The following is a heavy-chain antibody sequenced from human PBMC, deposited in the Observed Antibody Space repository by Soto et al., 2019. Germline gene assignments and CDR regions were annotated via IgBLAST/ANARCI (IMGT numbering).Heavy chain of an antibody. CDR3: ARAYSDAFDI. Sequence: PGGSLRLSCAASGFTCSDYYMTWIRQAPGKGLDWVSYISSSGTRIYYADSMKGRFTISRDNARKSLYLQMSSLRAEDTAVYYCARAYSDAFDIWGQGTMVTVSS. V-gene: IGHV3-11*01. CDR2: ISSSGTRI. J-gene: IGHJ3*02. D-gene: IGHD2-15*01. CDR1: GFTCSDYY.